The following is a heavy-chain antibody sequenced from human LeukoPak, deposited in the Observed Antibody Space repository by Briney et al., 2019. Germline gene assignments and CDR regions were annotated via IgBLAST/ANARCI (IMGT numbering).Heavy chain of an antibody. D-gene: IGHD3-10*01. Sequence: PGGSLRLSCAASGFTVSSNYMSWVRQAPGKGLEWVSSISSSSSYIYYADSVKGRFTISRDNAKNSLYLQMNSLRAEDTAVYYCASIGGEDYWGQGTLVTVSS. J-gene: IGHJ4*02. CDR1: GFTVSSNY. V-gene: IGHV3-21*01. CDR2: ISSSSSYI. CDR3: ASIGGEDY.